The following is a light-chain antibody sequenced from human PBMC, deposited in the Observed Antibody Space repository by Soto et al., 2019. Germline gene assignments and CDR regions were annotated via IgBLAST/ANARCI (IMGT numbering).Light chain of an antibody. Sequence: QSVLTQPASVSASPGQSITISCTGTSSDVGGYNYVSWYQQHPGKAPKLIIYEVNNRPSGVSNRFSGSKSGNTASLTISGLQPEDEADYYCTSYTSRNTDFFGSGTKLTVL. CDR1: SSDVGGYNY. J-gene: IGLJ1*01. V-gene: IGLV2-14*01. CDR2: EVN. CDR3: TSYTSRNTDF.